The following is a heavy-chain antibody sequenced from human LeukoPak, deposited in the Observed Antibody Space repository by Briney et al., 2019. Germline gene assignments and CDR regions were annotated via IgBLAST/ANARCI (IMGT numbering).Heavy chain of an antibody. CDR3: ARDLGQYYDTSDNWFDP. J-gene: IGHJ5*02. V-gene: IGHV3-74*01. CDR1: GFTFSSYG. Sequence: PGGSLRLSCAAPGFTFSSYGMSWVRQAPGKGLVWVSRINSDGINTSYADSVKGRFTISRDNAKNTLNLQMNSLRAEDTAVYYCARDLGQYYDTSDNWFDPWGQGTLVTVSS. D-gene: IGHD3-22*01. CDR2: INSDGINT.